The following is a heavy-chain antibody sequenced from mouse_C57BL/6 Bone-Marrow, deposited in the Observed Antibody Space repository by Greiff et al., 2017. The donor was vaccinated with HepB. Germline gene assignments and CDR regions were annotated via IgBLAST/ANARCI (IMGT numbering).Heavy chain of an antibody. J-gene: IGHJ2*01. V-gene: IGHV1-4*01. Sequence: VQVVESGAELARPGASVKMSCKASGYTFTSYTMHWVKQRPGQGLEWIGYINPSSGYTKYNQKFKDKATLTADKSSSTAYMQLSSLTSEDAAVYYCARSYYGSSYDYFDYWGQGTTLTVSS. CDR3: ARSYYGSSYDYFDY. CDR1: GYTFTSYT. D-gene: IGHD1-1*01. CDR2: INPSSGYT.